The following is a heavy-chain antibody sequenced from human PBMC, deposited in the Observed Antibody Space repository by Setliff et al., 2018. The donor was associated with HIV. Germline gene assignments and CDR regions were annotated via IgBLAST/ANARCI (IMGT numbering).Heavy chain of an antibody. CDR2: VTHSGRT. D-gene: IGHD6-19*01. CDR1: GGSFSGYY. J-gene: IGHJ5*02. CDR3: ARDRSSGWSKDWFDT. Sequence: SETLSLTCAVYGGSFSGYYWSWIRQPPGKGLEWIGEVTHSGRTNYNPSLESRVTTSVDTSKNQFSLRLTSVTAADTAMYHCARDRSSGWSKDWFDTWGQGILVTVSS. V-gene: IGHV4-34*01.